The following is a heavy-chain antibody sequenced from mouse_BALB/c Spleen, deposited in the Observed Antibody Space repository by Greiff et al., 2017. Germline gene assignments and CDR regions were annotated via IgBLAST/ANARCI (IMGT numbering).Heavy chain of an antibody. Sequence: VQLKESGPELVKPGASVKMSCKASGYTFTSYVMHWVKQKPGQGLEWIGYINPYNDGTKYNEKFKGKATLTSDKSSSTAYMELSSLTSEDSAVYYCAREGLSAWFAYWGQGTLVTVSA. CDR3: AREGLSAWFAY. CDR2: INPYNDGT. J-gene: IGHJ3*01. D-gene: IGHD6-2*01. V-gene: IGHV1-14*01. CDR1: GYTFTSYV.